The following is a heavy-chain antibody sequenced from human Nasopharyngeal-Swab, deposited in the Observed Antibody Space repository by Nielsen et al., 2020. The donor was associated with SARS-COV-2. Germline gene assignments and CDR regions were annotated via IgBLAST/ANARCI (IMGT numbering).Heavy chain of an antibody. Sequence: GLEWLGEIDHSGSTNYNPSLKSRVTISVDKSKNQFSLKLSSVTAADTAVYYCARLDPSVVAATKASYYFDYWGQGTLVTVSS. CDR2: IDHSGST. V-gene: IGHV4-4*02. J-gene: IGHJ4*02. CDR3: ARLDPSVVAATKASYYFDY. D-gene: IGHD2-15*01.